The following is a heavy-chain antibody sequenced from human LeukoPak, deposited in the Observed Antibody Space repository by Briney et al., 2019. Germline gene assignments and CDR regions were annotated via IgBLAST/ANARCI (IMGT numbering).Heavy chain of an antibody. Sequence: SGGSLRLSCAASGFTFSSYWMSWVRQAPGKGLEWVANIKQDGSEKYYVDSVKGRFTISRDNAKNSLYLQMNSLRAEDTAVYYCAREGRDYYDSSGYYYVGYWGQGTLVTVSS. CDR1: GFTFSSYW. CDR3: AREGRDYYDSSGYYYVGY. V-gene: IGHV3-7*03. D-gene: IGHD3-22*01. CDR2: IKQDGSEK. J-gene: IGHJ4*02.